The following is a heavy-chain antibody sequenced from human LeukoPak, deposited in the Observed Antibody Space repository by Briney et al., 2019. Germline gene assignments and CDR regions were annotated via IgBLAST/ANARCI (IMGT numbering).Heavy chain of an antibody. V-gene: IGHV4-34*01. D-gene: IGHD6-13*01. CDR2: INHSGST. CDR1: GGSFSGYY. CDR3: ARVSIAAAAADY. J-gene: IGHJ4*02. Sequence: SETLSLTCAVYGGSFSGYYWSWIRQPPGKGLEWIGEINHSGSTNYNPSLKGRVTISVDTSKNQFSLKLSSVTAADTAVYYCARVSIAAAAADYWGQGTLVTVSS.